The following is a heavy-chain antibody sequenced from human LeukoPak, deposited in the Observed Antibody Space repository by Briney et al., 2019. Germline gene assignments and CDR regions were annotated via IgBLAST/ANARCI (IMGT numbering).Heavy chain of an antibody. CDR3: ARGLRITMVRGVSFPDY. Sequence: SETLSLTCAVYGGSFSGYYWSWIRQPPGKGLEWIGEINHSGSTNHNPSLKSRVTISVDTSKNQFSLKMSSVTAAGTAVYYCARGLRITMVRGVSFPDYWGQGTLVTVSS. J-gene: IGHJ4*02. CDR2: INHSGST. CDR1: GGSFSGYY. V-gene: IGHV4-34*01. D-gene: IGHD3-10*01.